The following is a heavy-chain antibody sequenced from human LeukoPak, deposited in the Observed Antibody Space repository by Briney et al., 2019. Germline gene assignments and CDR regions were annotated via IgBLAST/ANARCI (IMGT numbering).Heavy chain of an antibody. V-gene: IGHV3-11*05. J-gene: IGHJ4*02. CDR1: GFTVSSNY. CDR3: ARGTRVPDY. D-gene: IGHD3-10*01. CDR2: ISTGSSAYT. Sequence: GGSLRLSCAASGFTVSSNYLSWVRQAPGKGLEWVSFISTGSSAYTVFADSVKGRFTISRDNAKNSLYLQLDSLRAEDTAVYYCARGTRVPDYWGQGTLVTVSS.